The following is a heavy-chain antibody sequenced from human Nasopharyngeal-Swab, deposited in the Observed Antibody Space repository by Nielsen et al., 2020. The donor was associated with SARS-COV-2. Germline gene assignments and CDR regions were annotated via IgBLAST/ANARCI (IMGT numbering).Heavy chain of an antibody. J-gene: IGHJ4*02. Sequence: GESLKISCAASGFTFSAYYMSWIRQAPGKGLEWISYISGSSTTINYADSVQGRFTISRDNAKNSLYLQMDSLRAEDTAVYYCSREPRPLDFWGQGTLVTVSS. CDR2: ISGSSTTI. V-gene: IGHV3-11*04. CDR1: GFTFSAYY. CDR3: SREPRPLDF.